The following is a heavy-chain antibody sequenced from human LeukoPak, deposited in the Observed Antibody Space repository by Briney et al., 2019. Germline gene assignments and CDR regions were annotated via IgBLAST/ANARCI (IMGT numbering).Heavy chain of an antibody. D-gene: IGHD1-26*01. V-gene: IGHV1-2*02. CDR2: INPNSGGT. Sequence: ASVKVSCKASGYTFTGYYMHWVRQAPGQGLEWMGWINPNSGGTNYAQKFQGRVTMTRDTSISTAYMELSRLRSDYTAVYYCARVPEWELLNFDYWGQGTLVTVSS. J-gene: IGHJ4*02. CDR3: ARVPEWELLNFDY. CDR1: GYTFTGYY.